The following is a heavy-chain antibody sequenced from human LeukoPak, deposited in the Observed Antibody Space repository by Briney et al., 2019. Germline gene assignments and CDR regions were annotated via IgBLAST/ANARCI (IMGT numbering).Heavy chain of an antibody. CDR2: INHSGST. Sequence: PSETLSLTCAVYGGSFSGDYWNWIRQPPGKGLEWIGEINHSGSTNSNPSLKSRVTISVDRSKNQFSLKLSSVTAADTAVYYCARGRGAWGAAALLHYGMDVWGKGTTVTVSS. CDR3: ARGRGAWGAAALLHYGMDV. CDR1: GGSFSGDY. V-gene: IGHV4-34*01. J-gene: IGHJ6*04. D-gene: IGHD6-13*01.